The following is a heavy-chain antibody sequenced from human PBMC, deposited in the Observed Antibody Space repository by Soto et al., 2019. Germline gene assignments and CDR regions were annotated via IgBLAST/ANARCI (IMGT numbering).Heavy chain of an antibody. V-gene: IGHV1-69*01. Sequence: QVQLVQSGAEVKKPGSSVKVFCKASGGTFSSYAISWVRQAPGQGLEWMGGIIPIFGTANYAQKFQGRVTITADESTSTAYMELSSLRSEDTAVYYCASPGGGDSSSPQGYYYYGMDVWGQGTTVTVSS. CDR3: ASPGGGDSSSPQGYYYYGMDV. CDR1: GGTFSSYA. J-gene: IGHJ6*02. D-gene: IGHD6-6*01. CDR2: IIPIFGTA.